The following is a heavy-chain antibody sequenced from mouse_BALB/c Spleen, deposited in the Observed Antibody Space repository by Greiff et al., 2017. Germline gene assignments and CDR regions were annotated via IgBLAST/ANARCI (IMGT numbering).Heavy chain of an antibody. D-gene: IGHD1-1*01. CDR3: ESSSPRYYAMDY. CDR2: IYPGDGDT. Sequence: VQLQQSGAELARPGASVKLSCKASGYTFTSYWMQWVKQRPGQGLEWIGAIYPGDGDTRYTQKFKGKATLTADKSSSKAYMQLSSLASEDSAVYYCESSSPRYYAMDYWGQGTSVTVSS. V-gene: IGHV1-87*01. J-gene: IGHJ4*01. CDR1: GYTFTSYW.